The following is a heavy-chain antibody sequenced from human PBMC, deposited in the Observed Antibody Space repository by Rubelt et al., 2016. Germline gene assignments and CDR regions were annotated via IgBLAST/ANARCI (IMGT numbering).Heavy chain of an antibody. CDR2: INPSGGST. J-gene: IGHJ6*02. CDR1: GGTFSSYA. CDR3: AGVSHGNQRVVVGANYYYYYGKGV. Sequence: LVQSGAEVKKPGSSVKVSCKASGGTFSSYAISWVRQAPGQGLEWMGIINPSGGSTSYAQKFQGRVTMTRDTSTSTVYMELSSLRSEDTAVYYCAGVSHGNQRVVVGANYYYYYGKGVWGQGTTVTVSS. D-gene: IGHD1-26*01. V-gene: IGHV1-46*01.